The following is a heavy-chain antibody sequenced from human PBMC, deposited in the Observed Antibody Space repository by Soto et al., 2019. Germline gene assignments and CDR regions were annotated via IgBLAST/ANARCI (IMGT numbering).Heavy chain of an antibody. CDR2: TYYRSKWYN. Sequence: QVQLQQSGPGLVKPSQTLSVTCAISGDSVSTNSAAWNWIRQSPSRGLEWLGRTYYRSKWYNDYAMSVQSRMSINTDTSKNQVSLLLKSVTPEDTAVYYCARATWIAGDAPGWDSWGQGTLVTVSS. J-gene: IGHJ4*02. CDR1: GDSVSTNSAA. V-gene: IGHV6-1*01. CDR3: ARATWIAGDAPGWDS. D-gene: IGHD6-19*01.